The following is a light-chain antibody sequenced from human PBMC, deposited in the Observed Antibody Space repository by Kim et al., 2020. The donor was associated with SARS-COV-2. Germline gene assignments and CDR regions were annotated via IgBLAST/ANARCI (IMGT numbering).Light chain of an antibody. CDR1: NIGSKS. CDR2: YDS. V-gene: IGLV3-21*04. J-gene: IGLJ2*01. Sequence: SYELTQPPSVSVAPGKTARITCGGNNIGSKSVHWYRQKPGQAPVLVIYYDSYRPSGIPELFSGSNSGNTATLTISRVEAGDEADYYCQVWDSSSDHVVCGGVSQVTVL. CDR3: QVWDSSSDHVV.